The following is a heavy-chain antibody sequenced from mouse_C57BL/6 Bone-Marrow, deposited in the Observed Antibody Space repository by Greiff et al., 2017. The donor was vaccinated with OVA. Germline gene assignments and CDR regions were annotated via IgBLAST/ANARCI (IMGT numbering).Heavy chain of an antibody. Sequence: EVHLVESGGDLVKPGGSLKLSCAASGFTFSSYGMSWVRQTPDKRLEWVATISSGGSYTYSPDSVKGRFTISRDNAKNTLYLQMSSLKSEDTAMYYCARRVDGYYDYWGQGTTLTVSS. CDR2: ISSGGSYT. CDR3: ARRVDGYYDY. V-gene: IGHV5-6*01. J-gene: IGHJ2*01. CDR1: GFTFSSYG. D-gene: IGHD2-3*01.